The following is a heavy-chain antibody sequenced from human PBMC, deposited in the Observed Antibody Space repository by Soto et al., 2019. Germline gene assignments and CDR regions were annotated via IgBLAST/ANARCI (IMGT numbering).Heavy chain of an antibody. D-gene: IGHD6-19*01. J-gene: IGHJ3*01. V-gene: IGHV4-4*02. CDR2: TLHSGST. CDR1: GDSISSSKW. CDR3: AYNPGWYGHDV. Sequence: QVQLQESGPGLVKPSGTLSLTCAVSGDSISSSKWWTWVRQPPGKGLEWIGDTLHSGSTNYNPSLKSRIFIAVDKSTNLFSLELTSVTAADTAVYYCAYNPGWYGHDVWGQGTLVIVSP.